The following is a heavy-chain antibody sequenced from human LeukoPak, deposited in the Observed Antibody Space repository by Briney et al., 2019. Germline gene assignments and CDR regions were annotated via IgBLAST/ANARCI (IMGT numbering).Heavy chain of an antibody. D-gene: IGHD3-22*01. CDR3: ARVRDYYDSSGYKERLVDY. CDR1: GGSISSGDYY. CDR2: IYYSGST. J-gene: IGHJ4*02. Sequence: PSETLSLTCTVSGGSISSGDYYWSWIRQPPGKGLEWIGYIYYSGSTYYNPSLKSRVTISVDTSQNQFSLKLSSVTAADTAVYYCARVRDYYDSSGYKERLVDYWGQGTLVTVSS. V-gene: IGHV4-30-4*08.